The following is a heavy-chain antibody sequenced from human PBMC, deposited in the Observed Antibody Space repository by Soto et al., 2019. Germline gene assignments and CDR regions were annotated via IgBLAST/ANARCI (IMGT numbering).Heavy chain of an antibody. V-gene: IGHV4-34*01. CDR2: INHSGST. J-gene: IGHJ4*02. Sequence: PSETLSLTCAVYGGSFSGYYWSWIRQPPGKGLEWIGEINHSGSTNYNPSLKSRVTISVDTSKNQFSLKLSSVTAADTAVYYCARSLGSSSSSDYWGQGTLVTVS. D-gene: IGHD6-6*01. CDR3: ARSLGSSSSSDY. CDR1: GGSFSGYY.